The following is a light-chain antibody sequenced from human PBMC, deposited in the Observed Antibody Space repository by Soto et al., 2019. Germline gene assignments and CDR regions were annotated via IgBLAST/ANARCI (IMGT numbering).Light chain of an antibody. V-gene: IGKV3-20*01. CDR1: QTVITN. Sequence: EIVMTQSPATLSVSPGERASLSCRASQTVITNLAWYQQKPGQAPRLLIFGASHRAPDIPDRFSGSGSGTDFTLTISRLEPEDFAVYYCQQYGSSIQTFGQGTKVEIK. J-gene: IGKJ1*01. CDR3: QQYGSSIQT. CDR2: GAS.